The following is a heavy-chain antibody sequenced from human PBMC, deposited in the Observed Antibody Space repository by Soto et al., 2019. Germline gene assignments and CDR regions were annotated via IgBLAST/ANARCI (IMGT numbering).Heavy chain of an antibody. V-gene: IGHV3-23*01. CDR3: AKEFNLVVTAPHY. CDR1: GLTFSNYA. Sequence: GGSLRLSCAASGLTFSNYAVTWVRQAPGKGLEWVSTISGSGGSTYYADSVKGRFTISRDNSKNTLYLQMNSLRAEDTAVYYCAKEFNLVVTAPHYWGQGTLVTVSS. J-gene: IGHJ4*02. D-gene: IGHD2-21*02. CDR2: ISGSGGST.